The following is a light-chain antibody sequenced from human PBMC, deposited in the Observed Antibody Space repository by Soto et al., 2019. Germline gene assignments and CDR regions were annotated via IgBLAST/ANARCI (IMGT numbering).Light chain of an antibody. CDR2: GVT. CDR1: SSDVGGYNY. Sequence: QSALTQPPSASGSPGQSVTISCTGTSSDVGGYNYVSWYQLHPGKAPKLMIYGVTKRPSGVPDRFSGSKSGNTASLTVSGLQAEDEADYYCSSYAGSKNYVFGPGTKVTVL. CDR3: SSYAGSKNYV. J-gene: IGLJ1*01. V-gene: IGLV2-8*01.